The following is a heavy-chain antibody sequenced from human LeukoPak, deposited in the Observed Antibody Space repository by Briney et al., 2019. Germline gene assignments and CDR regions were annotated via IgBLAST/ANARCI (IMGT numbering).Heavy chain of an antibody. V-gene: IGHV4-34*01. CDR3: ARDGGYSSSWYSHYYYYYMDV. CDR2: INHSGST. CDR1: GGSFSGYY. D-gene: IGHD6-13*01. J-gene: IGHJ6*03. Sequence: SETLSLTCTVSGGSFSGYYWSWIRQPPGKGLEWIGEINHSGSTNYNPSLKSRVTISVDTSKNQFSLKLSSVTAADTAVYYCARDGGYSSSWYSHYYYYYMDVWGKGTTVTISS.